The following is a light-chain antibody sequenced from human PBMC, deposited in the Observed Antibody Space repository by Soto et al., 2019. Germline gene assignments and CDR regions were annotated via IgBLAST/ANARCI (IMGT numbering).Light chain of an antibody. V-gene: IGKV3-15*01. Sequence: VITPSPANLSVTPGKRATLSCRASQSVSSNLAWYQQKPGQAPRLLIYGASTRATGIPARFSGSGSGTEFTLTISSLQSEDFAVYYCQQYNNWPRTFGQGAKVDIK. CDR1: QSVSSN. CDR3: QQYNNWPRT. CDR2: GAS. J-gene: IGKJ1*01.